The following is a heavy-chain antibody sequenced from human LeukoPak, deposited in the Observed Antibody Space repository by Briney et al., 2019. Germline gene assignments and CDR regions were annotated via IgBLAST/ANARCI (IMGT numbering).Heavy chain of an antibody. J-gene: IGHJ4*02. CDR1: GFTVSSNY. D-gene: IGHD5-18*01. CDR3: ARDLGYSYGSRGYFDY. V-gene: IGHV3-66*01. Sequence: PGGSLRLSCAASGFTVSSNYMSWVRQAPGKGLEWVSVIYSGGSTYYADSVKGRFTISRDNSKNTLYLQMSSLRAEDTAVHYCARDLGYSYGSRGYFDYWGQGTLVTVSS. CDR2: IYSGGST.